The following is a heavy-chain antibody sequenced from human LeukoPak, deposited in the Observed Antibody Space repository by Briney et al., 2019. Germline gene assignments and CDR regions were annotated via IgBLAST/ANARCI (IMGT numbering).Heavy chain of an antibody. CDR3: ARWITIFGVVTKDWFDP. V-gene: IGHV3-11*01. D-gene: IGHD3-3*01. J-gene: IGHJ5*02. Sequence: GGSLRLSCAASRFTFSDYYMSWIRQASGKGLEWVSYISSSGSTIYYADSVKGRFTISRDNAENSLYLQMNSLRAEDTAVYYCARWITIFGVVTKDWFDPWGQGTLVTISS. CDR1: RFTFSDYY. CDR2: ISSSGSTI.